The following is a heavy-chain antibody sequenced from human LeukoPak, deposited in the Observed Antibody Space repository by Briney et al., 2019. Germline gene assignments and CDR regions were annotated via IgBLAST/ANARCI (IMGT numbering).Heavy chain of an antibody. CDR3: ARALKGGATTAFDI. V-gene: IGHV3-30-3*01. CDR1: GFTFDDYA. CDR2: TSYDGSNK. J-gene: IGHJ3*02. D-gene: IGHD1-26*01. Sequence: GWSLRLSCAASGFTFDDYAMHWVRQAPGKGLEWVAVTSYDGSNKYYADSVKGRFTISRDNSKNTLYLQMSSLRGEDTAVYYCARALKGGATTAFDIWGQGTMVTVSS.